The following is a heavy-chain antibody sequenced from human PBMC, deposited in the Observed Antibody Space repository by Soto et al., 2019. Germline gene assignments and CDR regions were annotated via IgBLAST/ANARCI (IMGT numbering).Heavy chain of an antibody. Sequence: PSETLSLTCPVSGGSISSGAYYWSWIRQPPGKGLEWIGYIYYSGSTYYNPSLKSRVTISVDTSKNQFSLKLSSVTAADTAVYYCARQPIGRRNWFDPWGQGTLVTVSS. J-gene: IGHJ5*02. V-gene: IGHV4-30-4*01. CDR1: GGSISSGAYY. CDR2: IYYSGST. CDR3: ARQPIGRRNWFDP. D-gene: IGHD1-26*01.